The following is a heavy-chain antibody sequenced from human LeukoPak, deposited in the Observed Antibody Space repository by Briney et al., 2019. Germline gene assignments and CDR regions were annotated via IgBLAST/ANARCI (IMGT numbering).Heavy chain of an antibody. CDR1: GGSISTYY. J-gene: IGHJ5*02. CDR2: IYYTGST. Sequence: SETLSLTCTVSGGSISTYYWSWIRQPPGKGLEWIGYIYYTGSTNYNPSLKSRVTISVDTSKNQFSLELNSVTAADTAVYYCAREKVVGCSGGSCYSAWFDPWGQGTLVTVSS. CDR3: AREKVVGCSGGSCYSAWFDP. D-gene: IGHD2-15*01. V-gene: IGHV4-59*12.